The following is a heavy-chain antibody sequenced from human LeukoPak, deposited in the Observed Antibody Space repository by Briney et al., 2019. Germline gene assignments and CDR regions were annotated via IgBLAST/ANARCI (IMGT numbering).Heavy chain of an antibody. CDR3: AREASTTGHLFDY. D-gene: IGHD1-1*01. CDR1: GYTFTTYY. CDR2: INSDSGDT. J-gene: IGHJ4*02. V-gene: IGHV1-2*02. Sequence: ASVKVSCKASGYTFTTYYIHWVRQAPGQGLEWMGRINSDSGDTNYAQDSQGRVTMTRDTSISTAYMELSSLRFDDTAVYFCAREASTTGHLFDYWGQGTLVTASS.